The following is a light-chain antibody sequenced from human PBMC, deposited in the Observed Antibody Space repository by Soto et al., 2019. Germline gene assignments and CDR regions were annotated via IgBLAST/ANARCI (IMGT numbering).Light chain of an antibody. J-gene: IGLJ1*01. CDR3: AAWDDRLSAYV. CDR1: STNIGDNY. V-gene: IGLV1-47*01. CDR2: DND. Sequence: VSISRSGPSTNIGDNYVSWYQHLPGTAPKLVLYDNDRRPSGVPDRFSDSKSGTSAFLAISGLRSEDEADYYCAAWDDRLSAYVVGTGGKV.